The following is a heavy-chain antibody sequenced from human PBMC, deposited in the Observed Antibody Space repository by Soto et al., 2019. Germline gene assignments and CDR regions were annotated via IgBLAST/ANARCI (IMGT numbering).Heavy chain of an antibody. CDR1: GDSVSSNSAA. CDR3: ATNKQLGTSYYYYGTDV. Sequence: SQTLSLTCAISGDSVSSNSAAWNWIRQSPSRGLEWLGRTYYRSKWYNDYAVSVKSRITINPDTSKNQFSLQLNSVTPEDTAVYYCATNKQLGTSYYYYGTDVWGQGTTVTVSS. D-gene: IGHD6-13*01. J-gene: IGHJ6*02. CDR2: TYYRSKWYN. V-gene: IGHV6-1*01.